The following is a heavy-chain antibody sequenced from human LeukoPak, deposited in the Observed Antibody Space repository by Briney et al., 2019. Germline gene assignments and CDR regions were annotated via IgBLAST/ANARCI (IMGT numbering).Heavy chain of an antibody. CDR2: ITYNSRSM. V-gene: IGHV3-21*01. J-gene: IGHJ4*02. D-gene: IGHD2-21*01. CDR3: ARTVASKYYIDY. Sequence: PGGSLRLSCAASGFTFSDFDMNWVRQAPGRGLEWVSSITYNSRSMSYPDSMKGRFTISRDNAKNSLYLQMSSLSADDTAVYYCARTVASKYYIDYWGQGTPVTVSS. CDR1: GFTFSDFD.